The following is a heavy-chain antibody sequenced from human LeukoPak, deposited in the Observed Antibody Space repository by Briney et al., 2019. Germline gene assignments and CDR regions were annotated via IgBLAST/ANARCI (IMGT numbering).Heavy chain of an antibody. CDR3: ARVGKSEDYFDY. J-gene: IGHJ4*02. V-gene: IGHV3-7*03. Sequence: GGSLRLSCAASGFTFSNYWMTWVRQAPGKGLQWVANINQDGSEKYYVDSVKGRFTISRDNAKNSLYLQMNSLRVEDRAVYYCARVGKSEDYFDYWGQGTLVTVSS. CDR1: GFTFSNYW. D-gene: IGHD7-27*01. CDR2: INQDGSEK.